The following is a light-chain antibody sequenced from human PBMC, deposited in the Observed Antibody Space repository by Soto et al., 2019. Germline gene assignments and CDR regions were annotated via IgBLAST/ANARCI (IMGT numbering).Light chain of an antibody. CDR1: QNITNN. Sequence: SQETQSPEARPAGIEGRSPSTPHPSQNITNNLSWYQQKPGKAPNLLIYHASKLAKGVTSRFSGSASGTDFSFIITSLQREYLATYDRQQDYGLPPLTFGQGTRLEIK. J-gene: IGKJ5*01. CDR2: HAS. V-gene: IGKV1-33*01. CDR3: QQDYGLPPLT.